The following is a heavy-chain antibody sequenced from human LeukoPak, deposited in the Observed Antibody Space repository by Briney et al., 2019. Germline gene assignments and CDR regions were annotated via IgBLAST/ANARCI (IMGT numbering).Heavy chain of an antibody. CDR2: IKQDASEI. CDR1: GFTVSSNY. Sequence: GGSLRLSCAAPGFTVSSNYMSWVRQAPGKGLEWVANIKQDASEIHYLDSVKGRFTISRDNAKNSLYLQMNSLRVEDTAVYYCAGGSGFLFNNWGQGTLVAVSS. V-gene: IGHV3-7*05. J-gene: IGHJ4*02. CDR3: AGGSGFLFNN. D-gene: IGHD5-12*01.